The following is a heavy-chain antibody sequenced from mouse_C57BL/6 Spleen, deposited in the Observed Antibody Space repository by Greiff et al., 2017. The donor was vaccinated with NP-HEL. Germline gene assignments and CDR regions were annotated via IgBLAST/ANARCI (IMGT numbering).Heavy chain of an antibody. J-gene: IGHJ4*01. V-gene: IGHV2-9-1*01. CDR3: ARGPLPYAMDY. CDR2: IWPGGGT. Sequence: QVQLKESGPGLVAPSQSLSITCTVSGFSLTSYAISWVRQPPGKGLEWLGVIWPGGGTNYNSALKSRLSISKDNSKSQVFLKMNSLQTDDTARYYCARGPLPYAMDYWGQGTSVTVSS. CDR1: GFSLTSYA. D-gene: IGHD2-10*01.